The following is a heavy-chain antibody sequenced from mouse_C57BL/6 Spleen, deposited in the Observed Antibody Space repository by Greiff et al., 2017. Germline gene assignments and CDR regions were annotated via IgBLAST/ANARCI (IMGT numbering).Heavy chain of an antibody. J-gene: IGHJ2*01. CDR3: ARSSSSTHYFDY. CDR2: INPSNGGT. V-gene: IGHV1-53*01. CDR1: GYTFTSYW. D-gene: IGHD3-1*01. Sequence: QVQLKQPGTELVKPGASVKLSCKASGYTFTSYWMHWVKQRPGQGLEWIGNINPSNGGTNYNEKFKSKATLTVDKSSSTAYMQLSSLTSEDSAVYYCARSSSSTHYFDYWGQGTTLTVSS.